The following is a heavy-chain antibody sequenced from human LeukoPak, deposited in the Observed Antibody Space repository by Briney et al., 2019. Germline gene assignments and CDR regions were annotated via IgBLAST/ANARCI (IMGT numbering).Heavy chain of an antibody. CDR2: IYHSGST. D-gene: IGHD1-26*01. V-gene: IGHV4-38-2*02. CDR3: ARVSMGGTRAADY. CDR1: GYSISSGYY. J-gene: IGHJ4*02. Sequence: SETLSLTCTVSGYSISSGYYWGWIRQPPGKGLEWIGSIYHSGSTYYNPSLKSRVTISVDTSKSQFSLKLSSVTAADTAVYYCARVSMGGTRAADYWGQGTLVTVSS.